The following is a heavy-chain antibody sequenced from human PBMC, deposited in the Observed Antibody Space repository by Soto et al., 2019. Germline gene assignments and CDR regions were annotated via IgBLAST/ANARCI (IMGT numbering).Heavy chain of an antibody. D-gene: IGHD3-3*01. CDR1: GGSIRSYY. Sequence: QVQLQESGPGLVKPSETLSLTCTVSGGSIRSYYWSWIRQPPGKGLEWIGYIYYSGSTNYNPSLKIRVTISVDTSKTQFSLKLSSVTAADTAVYYCARDKSLDFWGQGTLVTVSS. V-gene: IGHV4-59*01. J-gene: IGHJ1*01. CDR2: IYYSGST. CDR3: ARDKSLDF.